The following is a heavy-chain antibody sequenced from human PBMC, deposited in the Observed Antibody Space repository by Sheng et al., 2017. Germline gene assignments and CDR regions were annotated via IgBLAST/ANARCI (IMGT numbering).Heavy chain of an antibody. Sequence: PGGSLRLSCAASGFTFSSYEMNWVRQAPGKGLEWVSYISSSGSTIYYADSVKGRFTISRDNAKNSLYLQMNSLRAEDTAVYYCARDLMRGATVDYYYYYGMDVWGQGTTVTVSS. CDR1: GFTFSSYE. J-gene: IGHJ6*02. CDR2: ISSSGSTI. V-gene: IGHV3-48*03. CDR3: ARDLMRGATVDYYYYYGMDV. D-gene: IGHD1-26*01.